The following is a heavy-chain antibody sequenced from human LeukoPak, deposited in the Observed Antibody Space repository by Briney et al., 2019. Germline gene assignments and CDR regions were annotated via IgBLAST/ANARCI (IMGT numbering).Heavy chain of an antibody. CDR3: ARVRGVAAAGIWYFDL. D-gene: IGHD6-13*01. V-gene: IGHV3-21*01. J-gene: IGHJ2*01. Sequence: PGGSLRLSCAASGFTFSSYSMNWVRQAPGKGLEWVSSISSSSSYIYYADSVKGRFTISRDNAKNSLYLQMNSLRAEDTAVYYCARVRGVAAAGIWYFDLWGRGTLVTVSS. CDR2: ISSSSSYI. CDR1: GFTFSSYS.